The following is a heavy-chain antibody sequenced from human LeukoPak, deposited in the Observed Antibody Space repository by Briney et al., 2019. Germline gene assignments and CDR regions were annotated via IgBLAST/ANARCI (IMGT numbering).Heavy chain of an antibody. J-gene: IGHJ4*02. Sequence: PSETLSLTCAVYGGSFSGYYWSWIRQPPGKGLEWIGYIYYSGSTNYNPSLKSRVTISVDTSKNQFSLKLSSVTAADTAVYYCARGRLIQLFDYWGQGTLVTVSS. CDR3: ARGRLIQLFDY. D-gene: IGHD5-18*01. CDR2: IYYSGST. CDR1: GGSFSGYY. V-gene: IGHV4-59*01.